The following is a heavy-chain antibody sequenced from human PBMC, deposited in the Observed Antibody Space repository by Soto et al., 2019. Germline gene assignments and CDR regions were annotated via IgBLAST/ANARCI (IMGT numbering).Heavy chain of an antibody. CDR3: ARDRRVNDMFESYYYYGTDV. CDR2: IYYSGST. CDR1: GGSISSYY. D-gene: IGHD3-9*01. J-gene: IGHJ6*02. Sequence: PSETLSLTCTVSGGSISSYYWSWIRQPPGKGLEWIGYIYYSGSTNYNPSLKSRVTISVDTSKNQFSLKLSSVTAADTAVYYCARDRRVNDMFESYYYYGTDVWGQGTTVTVSS. V-gene: IGHV4-59*01.